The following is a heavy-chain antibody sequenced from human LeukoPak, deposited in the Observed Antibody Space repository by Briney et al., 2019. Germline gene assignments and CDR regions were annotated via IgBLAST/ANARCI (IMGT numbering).Heavy chain of an antibody. CDR2: IYTTGST. J-gene: IGHJ4*02. Sequence: SETLSLTCTLSGVSIANTFYYWNWLRQPAGKGLEWIGRIYTTGSTDYNPSLRSRVTISLDTARNQFSLKLSSVTAADTAVYYCARRQDGHDYWGQGTLVTVSS. V-gene: IGHV4-61*02. CDR1: GVSIANTFYY. CDR3: ARRQDGHDY.